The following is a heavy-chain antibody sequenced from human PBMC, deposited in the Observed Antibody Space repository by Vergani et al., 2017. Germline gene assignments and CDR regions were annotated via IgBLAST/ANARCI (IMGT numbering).Heavy chain of an antibody. V-gene: IGHV3-33*08. CDR3: ARDPNPGGDPLDLPYWYFDL. CDR1: GFTFSSYG. Sequence: VQLVESGGGLVQPGRSLRLSCAASGFTFSSYGMHWVRQPPGKGLEWVAVIWYDGSNKYYADSVKGRFTISRDNSKNTLYLQMNSLRDEDTAAYYCARDPNPGGDPLDLPYWYFDLWGRGTLVTVSS. D-gene: IGHD2-21*01. CDR2: IWYDGSNK. J-gene: IGHJ2*01.